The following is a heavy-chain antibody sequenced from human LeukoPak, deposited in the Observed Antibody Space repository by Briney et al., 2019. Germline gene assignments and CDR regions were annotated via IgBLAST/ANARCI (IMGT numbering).Heavy chain of an antibody. V-gene: IGHV4-39*01. CDR1: GGSISSSSYY. CDR2: IYYSGST. D-gene: IGHD1-14*01. CDR3: ARGGPFNPFDY. Sequence: SETLSLTCTVSGGSISSSSYYWGWIRQPPGKGLEWIGSIYYSGSTYYNPSLKSRVTISVDTSKNQFSLKLSSVTAADTAVYYCARGGPFNPFDYWGQGTLVTVSS. J-gene: IGHJ4*02.